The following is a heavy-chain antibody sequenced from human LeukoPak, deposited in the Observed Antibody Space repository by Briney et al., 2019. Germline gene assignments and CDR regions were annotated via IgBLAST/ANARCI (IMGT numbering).Heavy chain of an antibody. V-gene: IGHV3-23*01. CDR2: IGDSGSST. CDR1: RFTLSTYA. Sequence: GGSLRLSCAASRFTLSTYAMNWVRQAPGKGLEWVSAIGDSGSSTSYADSVKGRFTISRDISKNTLYLQMNSLRAEDTAEYYCAKDIGYRLYFYYMDVWGKGTTVTVSS. J-gene: IGHJ6*03. CDR3: AKDIGYRLYFYYMDV. D-gene: IGHD5-24*01.